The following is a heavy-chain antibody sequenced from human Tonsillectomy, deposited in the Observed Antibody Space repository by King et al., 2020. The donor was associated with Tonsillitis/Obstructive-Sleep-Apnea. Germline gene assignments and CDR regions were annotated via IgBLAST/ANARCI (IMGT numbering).Heavy chain of an antibody. D-gene: IGHD1-26*01. CDR1: GFTFSSYG. J-gene: IGHJ4*02. CDR2: IWYDGSNK. CDR3: ARVSIGGNGATLLAY. V-gene: IGHV3-33*01. Sequence: VQLVESGGGVVQPGRSLRLSCAASGFTFSSYGMHWVRQAPGKGLEWVAVIWYDGSNKYYADSVKGRFTISRDNSKNTLYLQMNSLRAEDTAVYYCARVSIGGNGATLLAYWLQGTLVTVSS.